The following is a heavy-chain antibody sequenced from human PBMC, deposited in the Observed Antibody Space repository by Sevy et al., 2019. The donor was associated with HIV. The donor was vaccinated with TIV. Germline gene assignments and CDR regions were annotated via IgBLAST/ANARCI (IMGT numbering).Heavy chain of an antibody. CDR1: GFTFSSYA. Sequence: GGSLRLSCAASGFTFSSYAMHWVRQAPGKGLKWVAVISYDGSNKYYADSVKGRFTISRDNSKNTLYLQMNSLRAEDTAVYYCAGGGAARPLDYWGQGTLVTVSS. CDR3: AGGGAARPLDY. D-gene: IGHD6-6*01. CDR2: ISYDGSNK. J-gene: IGHJ4*02. V-gene: IGHV3-30-3*01.